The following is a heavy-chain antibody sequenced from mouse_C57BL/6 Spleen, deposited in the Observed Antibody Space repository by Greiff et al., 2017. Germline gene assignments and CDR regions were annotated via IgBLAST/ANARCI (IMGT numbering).Heavy chain of an antibody. CDR2: IYPGGGYT. Sequence: VQLQQSGAELVRPGTSVQMSCTASGYTFTNYWIGWAKQRPGHGLEWIGDIYPGGGYTNYNEKFKGKATLTADKSSSTAYMLFSSLTYEDSAIYYCARDVTTQYYAMDYWGQGTSVTVSS. CDR1: GYTFTNYW. V-gene: IGHV1-63*01. D-gene: IGHD2-1*01. J-gene: IGHJ4*01. CDR3: ARDVTTQYYAMDY.